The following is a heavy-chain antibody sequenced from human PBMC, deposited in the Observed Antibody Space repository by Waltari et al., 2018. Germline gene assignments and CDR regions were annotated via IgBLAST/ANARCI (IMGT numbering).Heavy chain of an antibody. CDR1: GGSISSHY. CDR3: ASYDILTGYYPDAFDI. V-gene: IGHV4-59*11. CDR2: IYYSGST. Sequence: QVQLQESGPGLVKPSETLSLTCTVSGGSISSHYWRWIRQPPGKGLEWIGYIYYSGSTNYNPSLKSRVTISVDTSKNQFSLKLSSVTAADTAVYYCASYDILTGYYPDAFDIWGQGT. J-gene: IGHJ3*02. D-gene: IGHD3-9*01.